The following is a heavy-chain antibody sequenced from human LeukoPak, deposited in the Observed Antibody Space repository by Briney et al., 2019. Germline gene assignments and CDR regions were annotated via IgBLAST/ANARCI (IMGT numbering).Heavy chain of an antibody. CDR2: IYYSGTT. CDR1: GGSISSYY. Sequence: SETLSLTCTVSGGSISSYYWSWIRQPPGKGLEWIGYIYYSGTTNYNPSLKSRVTISVDTSKNQFSLKLSSVTAADTAVYYCAGIAARPSNYWGQGTLVTVSS. V-gene: IGHV4-59*01. J-gene: IGHJ4*02. D-gene: IGHD6-6*01. CDR3: AGIAARPSNY.